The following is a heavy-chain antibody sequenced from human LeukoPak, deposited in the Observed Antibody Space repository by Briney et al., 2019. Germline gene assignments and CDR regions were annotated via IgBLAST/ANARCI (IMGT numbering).Heavy chain of an antibody. CDR3: AKGISPMISLLYFDY. V-gene: IGHV3-23*01. CDR1: GFTFSSYG. Sequence: PGGSLRLSCAASGFTFSSYGMSWVRQAPGKGLEWVSTISGSGVNRDYADSVKGRFIIPRDNSKNTLYLQMHSLRAEDTAVYYCAKGISPMISLLYFDYWGQGTLVTVSS. J-gene: IGHJ4*02. CDR2: ISGSGVNR. D-gene: IGHD3-22*01.